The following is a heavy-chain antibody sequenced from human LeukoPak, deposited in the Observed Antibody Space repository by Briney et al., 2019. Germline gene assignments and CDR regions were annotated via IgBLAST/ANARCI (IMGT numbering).Heavy chain of an antibody. Sequence: PGGSLRLSCAASGFSFSSYGMHWVRQAPGKGLEWVAVISYDGSNKYYADSVKGRFTISRDNSENTLYVQMNSLRAEDTAVYYCARETTGDEGRFDYWGQGTLVTVSS. J-gene: IGHJ4*02. CDR3: ARETTGDEGRFDY. D-gene: IGHD7-27*01. V-gene: IGHV3-30*03. CDR2: ISYDGSNK. CDR1: GFSFSSYG.